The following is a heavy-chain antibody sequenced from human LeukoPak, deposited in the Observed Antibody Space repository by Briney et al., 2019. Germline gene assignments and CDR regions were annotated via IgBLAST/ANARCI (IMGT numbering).Heavy chain of an antibody. V-gene: IGHV4-59*01. CDR3: ARVRYDSSGYFYFDY. D-gene: IGHD3-22*01. Sequence: SETLSLTCTVSGGSISSYYWSWIRQPPGKGLEWIGYIYYSGSTNYNPSLKSRVTISVDTSKNQFSLKLSSETAADTAVYYCARVRYDSSGYFYFDYLGQGTLVTVSS. CDR2: IYYSGST. CDR1: GGSISSYY. J-gene: IGHJ4*02.